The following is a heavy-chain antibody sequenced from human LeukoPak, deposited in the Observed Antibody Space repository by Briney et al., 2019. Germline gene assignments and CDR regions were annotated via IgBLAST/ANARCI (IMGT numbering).Heavy chain of an antibody. J-gene: IGHJ4*02. CDR2: ITNSGSDI. V-gene: IGHV3-11*01. Sequence: GGSLRRSCVVSGFTFSDFHMSWLRQAPGKGLEWISYITNSGSDIEYADSVKGRFTISWDNAKKSLYLEMNTLRAEDTAIYYCACPYRSRFDYWGQGTLVTVSS. CDR3: ACPYRSRFDY. CDR1: GFTFSDFH. D-gene: IGHD6-13*01.